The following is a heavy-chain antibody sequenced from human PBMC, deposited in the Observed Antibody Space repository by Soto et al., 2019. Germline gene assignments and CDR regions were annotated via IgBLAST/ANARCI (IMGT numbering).Heavy chain of an antibody. CDR1: GGSISSYY. D-gene: IGHD6-13*01. CDR3: ARRYSSSSDY. V-gene: IGHV4-59*08. CDR2: IFYSGST. Sequence: SETLSLTFTVSGGSISSYYWSWIRQPPGKGLEWIGYIFYSGSTNYNPSLKSRVTISVDTSKNQFSLKLSSVTAADTAVYYCARRYSSSSDYWGQGTLVTVSS. J-gene: IGHJ4*02.